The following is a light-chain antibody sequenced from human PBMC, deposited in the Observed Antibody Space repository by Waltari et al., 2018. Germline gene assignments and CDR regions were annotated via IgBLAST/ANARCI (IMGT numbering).Light chain of an antibody. CDR1: SSNIGADYD. Sequence: QSVLTQPPSVSGAPGQRVTISCTGSSSNIGADYDVHWYQQVPGTAPKLLIYDNNNRPSGVPDRFSGSRSGTSASLAITGLQAEDEADYYCQSYDSSLSGSVVFGGGTKLTVL. V-gene: IGLV1-40*01. CDR2: DNN. CDR3: QSYDSSLSGSVV. J-gene: IGLJ2*01.